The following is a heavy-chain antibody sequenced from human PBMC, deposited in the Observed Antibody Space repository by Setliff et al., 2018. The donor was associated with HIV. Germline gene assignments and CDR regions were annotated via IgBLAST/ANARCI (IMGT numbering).Heavy chain of an antibody. D-gene: IGHD6-19*01. CDR1: GYTFSTYA. J-gene: IGHJ4*02. CDR3: AGDIYDSGWFTLEY. Sequence: ASVKVSCKASGYTFSTYAMHWVRQAPGQRLEWMGWISAGKGMTKYSKKFQGRVTLTRDTAESTAYMELSSLRSEDTAVYYCAGDIYDSGWFTLEYWGQGTLVTVSS. V-gene: IGHV1-3*01. CDR2: ISAGKGMT.